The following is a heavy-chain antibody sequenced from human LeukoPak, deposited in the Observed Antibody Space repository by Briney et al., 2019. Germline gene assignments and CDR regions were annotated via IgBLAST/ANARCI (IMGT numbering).Heavy chain of an antibody. V-gene: IGHV1-2*02. CDR3: ARVVDREVRGVLRLVFDP. CDR1: GYTFTGYY. D-gene: IGHD3-10*01. Sequence: ASVKVSCKASGYTFTGYYMHWVRQAPGQGLEWMGWINPNSGGTNYAQKFQGRVTMTRDTSISTAYMELSRLRSDDTAVYYCARVVDREVRGVLRLVFDPWGQGTLVTVSS. CDR2: INPNSGGT. J-gene: IGHJ5*02.